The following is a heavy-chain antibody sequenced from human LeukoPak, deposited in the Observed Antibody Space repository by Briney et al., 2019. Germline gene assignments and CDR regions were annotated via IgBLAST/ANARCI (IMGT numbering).Heavy chain of an antibody. CDR3: SWEQDASFGRRLEN. V-gene: IGHV3-30-3*01. CDR2: ISYDGSNK. J-gene: IGHJ4*02. Sequence: GGSLRLSCAASGFTFSSYAMHWVRQASGKGLEWVAVISYDGSNKYYADSVKGRFTISRDNSKNTLYLQMNSLKIEDTAVYFCSWEQDASFGRRLENWGQGTLVTVAS. CDR1: GFTFSSYA. D-gene: IGHD1/OR15-1a*01.